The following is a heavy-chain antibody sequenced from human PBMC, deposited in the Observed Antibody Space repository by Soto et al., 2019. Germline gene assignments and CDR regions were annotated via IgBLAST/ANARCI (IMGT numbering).Heavy chain of an antibody. CDR3: AKERIDRYDFWSGYYPVFDY. CDR1: GVTFSSYA. V-gene: IGHV3-23*01. J-gene: IGHJ4*02. D-gene: IGHD3-3*01. CDR2: ISGSGGST. Sequence: GGSLRLSCAASGVTFSSYAMSWVRQAPGKGLEWVSAISGSGGSTYYADSVKGRFTISRDNSKNTLYLQMNSLRAEDTAVYYCAKERIDRYDFWSGYYPVFDYWGQGTLVTVSS.